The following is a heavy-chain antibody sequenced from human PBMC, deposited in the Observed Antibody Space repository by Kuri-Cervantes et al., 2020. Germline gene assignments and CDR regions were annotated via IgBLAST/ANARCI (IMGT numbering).Heavy chain of an antibody. CDR2: ISWNSGSI. D-gene: IGHD5-12*01. CDR3: VRGATIF. CDR1: GFTFDDYA. Sequence: SLKISCAASGFTFDDYAMHWVRQAPGKGLEWVSGISWNSGSIGYADSVKGRFTISRDNAKNSLYLQMNSLRAEDAALYFCVRGATIFWGQGTLVTVSS. V-gene: IGHV3-9*01. J-gene: IGHJ4*02.